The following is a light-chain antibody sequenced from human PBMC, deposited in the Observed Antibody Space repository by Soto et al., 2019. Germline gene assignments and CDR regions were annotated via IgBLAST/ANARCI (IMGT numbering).Light chain of an antibody. V-gene: IGLV2-14*01. J-gene: IGLJ1*01. CDR3: SSYTSSSTRV. Sequence: QSALTQPASVSVSPGQSITISCTGTSSDVGGYNYVSWYQQNPGKAPKLMIYDVNNRPSGVSYRFSGSKSGNTASLTISGLQAEDEADYYCSSYTSSSTRVFGTGTKLTVL. CDR1: SSDVGGYNY. CDR2: DVN.